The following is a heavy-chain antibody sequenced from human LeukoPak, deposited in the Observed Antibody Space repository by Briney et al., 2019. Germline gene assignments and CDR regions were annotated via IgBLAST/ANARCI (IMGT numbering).Heavy chain of an antibody. CDR3: ARVPRAGPFDY. J-gene: IGHJ4*02. D-gene: IGHD6-19*01. CDR1: GGSISAYY. CDR2: IHTSGST. Sequence: MSSETLSLTCTVSGGSISAYYWSWIRQPAGKGLEWIGRIHTSGSTNYNPSLKSRVTMSIDTSKNQFSLKLSSVTAADTAVYYCARVPRAGPFDYWGQGTLVTVSS. V-gene: IGHV4-4*07.